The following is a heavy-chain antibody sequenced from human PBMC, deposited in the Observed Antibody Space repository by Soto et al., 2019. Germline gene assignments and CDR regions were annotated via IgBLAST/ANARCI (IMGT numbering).Heavy chain of an antibody. Sequence: SVKVSCKTSGGTFSSYAISWVRQAPGQGLEWMGGIIPMFGTANYAQKFQGRVTITADESTSTAYMELSSLRSEDTAVYYCARVPYCSSSGCYSWFDPWGQGTLVTVSS. CDR2: IIPMFGTA. D-gene: IGHD2-2*01. J-gene: IGHJ5*02. CDR3: ARVPYCSSSGCYSWFDP. CDR1: GGTFSSYA. V-gene: IGHV1-69*13.